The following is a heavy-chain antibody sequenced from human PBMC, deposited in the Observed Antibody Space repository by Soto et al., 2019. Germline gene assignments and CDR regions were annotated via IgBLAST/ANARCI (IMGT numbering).Heavy chain of an antibody. CDR3: ARRLPQSWNFQH. V-gene: IGHV3-21*01. CDR1: GFTFISYS. J-gene: IGHJ1*01. CDR2: ISSSSSYI. Sequence: EVQLVESGGGLVKPGGSLSLSCAASGFTFISYSMNWVRQAPGKGLEWVSSISSSSSYIYYADSVKSGFTISRDNAKNSLSLQMNSLRAEDTAVYYCARRLPQSWNFQHWGQGTLVTVSS. D-gene: IGHD2-15*01.